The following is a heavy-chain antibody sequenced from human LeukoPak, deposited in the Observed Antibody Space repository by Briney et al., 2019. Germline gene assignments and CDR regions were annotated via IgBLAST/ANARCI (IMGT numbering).Heavy chain of an antibody. D-gene: IGHD1-26*01. CDR3: ARLILWETSNAFDI. CDR1: GFSFSDHW. V-gene: IGHV3-7*03. J-gene: IGHJ3*02. Sequence: GGSLRLSCAASGFSFSDHWLDWVRQAPGKGLEWLAHIKPDESRIFYADSVKGRFALSRDNAKNSVHLQMNSLRAEDTAVYFCARLILWETSNAFDIWGQGTMVTVSS. CDR2: IKPDESRI.